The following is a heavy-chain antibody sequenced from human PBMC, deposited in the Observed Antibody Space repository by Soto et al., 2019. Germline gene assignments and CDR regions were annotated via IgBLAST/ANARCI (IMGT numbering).Heavy chain of an antibody. Sequence: SETLSLTCTVSGGSISSYYWSWIRQPPGKGLEWIGYIYYSGSTNYNPSLKSRATISVDTSKNQFSLKLSSVTAADTAVYYCARTYYDFWSGYYYGMDVWGQGTTVTVSS. CDR2: IYYSGST. V-gene: IGHV4-59*01. CDR1: GGSISSYY. J-gene: IGHJ6*02. CDR3: ARTYYDFWSGYYYGMDV. D-gene: IGHD3-3*01.